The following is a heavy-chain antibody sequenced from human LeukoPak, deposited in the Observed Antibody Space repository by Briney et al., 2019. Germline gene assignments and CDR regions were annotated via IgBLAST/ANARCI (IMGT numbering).Heavy chain of an antibody. CDR2: IWYDGSNK. D-gene: IGHD1-26*01. V-gene: IGHV3-33*01. J-gene: IGHJ4*02. CDR1: GFTFSSYG. Sequence: GRSLRLSCAASGFTFSSYGMHWVRQAPGKGLEWLAVIWYDGSNKYYADSVKGRFTISRDNSKNTLYLQMNSLRAEDTAVYYCARDSDLHSLDYWGQGTLVTVSS. CDR3: ARDSDLHSLDY.